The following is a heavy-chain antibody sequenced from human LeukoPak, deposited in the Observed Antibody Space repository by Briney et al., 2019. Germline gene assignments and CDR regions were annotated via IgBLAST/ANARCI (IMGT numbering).Heavy chain of an antibody. V-gene: IGHV4-39*07. CDR3: ARRVTMVRGVVYFDY. CDR2: IYYSGST. J-gene: IGHJ4*02. CDR1: GGSISSSSYY. Sequence: SETLSLTCTVSGGSISSSSYYWGWIRQPPGKGLEWIGSIYYSGSTYYNPSLKSRVTISVDTSKNQFSLKLSSVTAADTAVYYCARRVTMVRGVVYFDYWGQGTLVTVSS. D-gene: IGHD3-10*01.